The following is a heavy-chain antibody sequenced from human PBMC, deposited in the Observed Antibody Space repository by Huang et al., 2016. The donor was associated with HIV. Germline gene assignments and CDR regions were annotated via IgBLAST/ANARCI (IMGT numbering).Heavy chain of an antibody. J-gene: IGHJ4*02. CDR1: GFTVSTSY. Sequence: EVQLVESGGGLIQPGGSLRFSCAASGFTVSTSYMTWVRQAPGKGLEWVSLIYSGGTTYYADSVKGRFTISRDDSENTLYLHMTSLRAGDTAVYYCAKEGDTGAALGYWGQGTLVTVS. CDR2: IYSGGTT. CDR3: AKEGDTGAALGY. V-gene: IGHV3-53*01. D-gene: IGHD2-8*02.